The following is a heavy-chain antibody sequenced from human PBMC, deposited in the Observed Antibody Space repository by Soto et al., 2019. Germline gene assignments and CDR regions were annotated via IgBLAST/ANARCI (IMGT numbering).Heavy chain of an antibody. V-gene: IGHV3-13*01. J-gene: IGHJ4*02. CDR2: IGTAGDT. CDR3: ARSLDCSSTSCYPALFDY. D-gene: IGHD2-2*01. CDR1: GFTFSSYD. Sequence: GGSLRLSCAASGFTFSSYDMHWVRQATGKGLEWVSAIGTAGDTYYPGSVKGRFTISRENAKNSLYLQMNSLRAGDTAVYYCARSLDCSSTSCYPALFDYWGQGTLVTVS.